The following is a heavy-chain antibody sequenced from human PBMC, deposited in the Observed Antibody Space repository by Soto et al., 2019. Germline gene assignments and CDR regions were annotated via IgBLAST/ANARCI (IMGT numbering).Heavy chain of an antibody. CDR3: ARDRPSQDFWSGRLFDY. V-gene: IGHV4-59*01. CDR1: GGSISSYY. Sequence: PSETLSLTCTVSGGSISSYYWSWIRQPPGKGLEWIGYIYYSGSTNYNPSLKSRVTISVDTSKNQFSLKLSSVTAADTAVYYCARDRPSQDFWSGRLFDYWGQGTLVTVSS. CDR2: IYYSGST. J-gene: IGHJ4*02. D-gene: IGHD3-3*01.